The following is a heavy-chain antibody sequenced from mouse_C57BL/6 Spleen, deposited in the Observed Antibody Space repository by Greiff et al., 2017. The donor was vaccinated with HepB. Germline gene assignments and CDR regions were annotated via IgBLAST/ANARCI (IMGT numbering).Heavy chain of an antibody. CDR1: DYTFTSYW. V-gene: IGHV1-74*01. D-gene: IGHD1-1*01. CDR3: AIFGDYYGSIYAMDY. CDR2: IHPSDSDT. J-gene: IGHJ4*01. Sequence: QVQLQQPGAELVKPGASVKVSCKASDYTFTSYWMHWVKQRPGQGLEWIGRIHPSDSDTNYNQKFKGKATLTIDKSSSTAYMQLSSLTSEDSAVYYCAIFGDYYGSIYAMDYWGQGTSVTVSS.